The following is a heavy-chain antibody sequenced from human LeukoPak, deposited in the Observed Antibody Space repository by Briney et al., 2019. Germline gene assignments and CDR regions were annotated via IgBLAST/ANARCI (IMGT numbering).Heavy chain of an antibody. CDR2: IYYSGST. V-gene: IGHV4-59*01. D-gene: IGHD3-10*01. CDR1: GGSISSYY. CDR3: ARAYGSGSYYNRDYYYGMDV. Sequence: SSETLSLTCTVSGGSISSYYWSWIRQPPGKGLEWIGYIYYSGSTNYNPSLKSRVTISVDTSKNQFSLKLSSVTAADTAVYYCARAYGSGSYYNRDYYYGMDVWGQGTTVTVSS. J-gene: IGHJ6*02.